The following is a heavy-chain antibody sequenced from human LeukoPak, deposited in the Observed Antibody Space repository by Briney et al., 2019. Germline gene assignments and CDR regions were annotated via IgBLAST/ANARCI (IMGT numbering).Heavy chain of an antibody. J-gene: IGHJ4*02. Sequence: SETLSLTCTVSGGSISSGDYYWSWIRQPPGKGLEWIGYIYYSGSTYYNPSLKSRVTISVDTSKNQFSLKLSSVTAADTAMYYCARFYDSSGYPDYWGQGTLVTVSS. CDR3: ARFYDSSGYPDY. CDR2: IYYSGST. CDR1: GGSISSGDYY. V-gene: IGHV4-30-4*01. D-gene: IGHD3-22*01.